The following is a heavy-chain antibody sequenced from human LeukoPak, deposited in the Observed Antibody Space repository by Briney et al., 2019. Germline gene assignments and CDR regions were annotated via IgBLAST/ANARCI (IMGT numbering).Heavy chain of an antibody. Sequence: VKPSETLSLTCTVSGGSISSSSYYWSWIRQPPGKGLEWIGEINHSGSTNYNPSLKSRVTISVDTSKNQFSLKLSSVTAADTAVYYCAGRWFGVDYWGQGTLVTVSS. D-gene: IGHD3-10*01. V-gene: IGHV4-39*07. CDR1: GGSISSSSYY. CDR3: AGRWFGVDY. J-gene: IGHJ4*02. CDR2: INHSGST.